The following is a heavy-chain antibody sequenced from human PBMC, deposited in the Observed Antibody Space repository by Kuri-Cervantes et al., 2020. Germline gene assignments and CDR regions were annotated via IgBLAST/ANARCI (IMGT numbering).Heavy chain of an antibody. Sequence: GGSLRLSCAASGFTVSSNYMSWVRQAPGKGLEWVSVIYSGGSTYYADSVKGRFTISRDNSKNTLYLQMNSLRAEDTAVYYCARDTVPAAISYYMDVWGKGTTVTVSS. CDR3: ARDTVPAAISYYMDV. CDR1: GFTVSSNY. D-gene: IGHD2-2*02. V-gene: IGHV3-53*05. CDR2: IYSGGST. J-gene: IGHJ6*03.